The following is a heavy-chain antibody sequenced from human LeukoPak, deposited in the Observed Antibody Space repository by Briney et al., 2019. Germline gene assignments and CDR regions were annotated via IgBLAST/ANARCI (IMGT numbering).Heavy chain of an antibody. Sequence: ETGGSLRLSCAASGFTFDDYAMHWVRHAPGKGLEGVSLITWDGDSTYYADSVKGRFTISRDNSKNYLYLQMNSLRAEDTALYYCAKGTSSWHEFDSWGQGTLVTVSS. V-gene: IGHV3-43D*03. CDR3: AKGTSSWHEFDS. J-gene: IGHJ4*02. D-gene: IGHD6-13*01. CDR1: GFTFDDYA. CDR2: ITWDGDST.